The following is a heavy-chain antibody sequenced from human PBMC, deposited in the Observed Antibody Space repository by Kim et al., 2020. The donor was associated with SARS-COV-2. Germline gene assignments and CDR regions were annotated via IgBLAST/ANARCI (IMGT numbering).Heavy chain of an antibody. CDR3: ARAGNYYGSGSYLWADHSYYFDY. D-gene: IGHD3-10*01. J-gene: IGHJ4*02. V-gene: IGHV3-7*03. Sequence: GGSLRLSCAASGFTFSSYWMSWVRQAPGKGLEWVANIKQDGSEKYYVDSVKGRFTISRDNAKNSLYLQMNSLRAEDTAVYYCARAGNYYGSGSYLWADHSYYFDYWGQGTLVTVSS. CDR1: GFTFSSYW. CDR2: IKQDGSEK.